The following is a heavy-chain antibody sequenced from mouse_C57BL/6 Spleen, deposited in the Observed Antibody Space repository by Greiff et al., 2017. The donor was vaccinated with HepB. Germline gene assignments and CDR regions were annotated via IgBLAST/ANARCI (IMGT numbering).Heavy chain of an antibody. J-gene: IGHJ1*03. CDR1: GYTFTSYW. V-gene: IGHV1-55*01. CDR3: ARDDYDWYFDV. D-gene: IGHD2-4*01. Sequence: VQLQQPGAELVKPGASVKMSCKASGYTFTSYWITWVPQRPGQGLEWIGDIYPGSGSTNYNEKFKSKATLPVDTSSSTAYMQRSSLTSEDSAVYYCARDDYDWYFDVWGTGTTVTVSS. CDR2: IYPGSGST.